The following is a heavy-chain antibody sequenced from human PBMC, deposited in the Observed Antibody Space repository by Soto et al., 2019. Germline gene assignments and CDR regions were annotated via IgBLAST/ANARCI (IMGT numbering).Heavy chain of an antibody. CDR1: GFTFSSYA. CDR3: AKDCSSTSCSTAFDY. Sequence: EVQLLESGGGLAQPGGSLRLSCAASGFTFSSYAMSWVRQAPGKGLEWVSAISGSGGSTYYADSVKGRFTISRDNSKNTLYLQMNSLRAEDTAVYYCAKDCSSTSCSTAFDYWGQGTLVTVSS. J-gene: IGHJ4*02. D-gene: IGHD2-2*01. V-gene: IGHV3-23*01. CDR2: ISGSGGST.